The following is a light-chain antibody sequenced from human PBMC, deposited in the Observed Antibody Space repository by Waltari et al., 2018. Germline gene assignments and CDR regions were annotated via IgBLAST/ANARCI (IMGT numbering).Light chain of an antibody. CDR3: GGWDDSLNGWV. V-gene: IGLV1-47*01. CDR2: RNN. J-gene: IGLJ3*02. CDR1: RSNLGNNH. Sequence: QSVMTQPPSASGTPGQRVTITCSGTRSNLGNNHVYWYQQLPGTAPKLLIYRNNQRPSGVPDRFSVSKSGTSASLAISGLRSEDEADYYCGGWDDSLNGWVFGGGTKLTVL.